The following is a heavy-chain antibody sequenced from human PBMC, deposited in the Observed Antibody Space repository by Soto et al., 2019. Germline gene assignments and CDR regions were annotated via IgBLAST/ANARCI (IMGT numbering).Heavy chain of an antibody. J-gene: IGHJ6*02. CDR1: GGSISSYY. V-gene: IGHV4-59*08. Sequence: QVQLQESGPGLVKPSETLSLTCTVSGGSISSYYWSWIRQPPGKGLEWIGYIYYSGSTNYTPSLNSRVTISLGTSKNQYSLNLSSFTTVDTAVYYYSRMRYSGHYGTDVWGQGTTVTVS. D-gene: IGHD3-10*01. CDR2: IYYSGST. CDR3: SRMRYSGHYGTDV.